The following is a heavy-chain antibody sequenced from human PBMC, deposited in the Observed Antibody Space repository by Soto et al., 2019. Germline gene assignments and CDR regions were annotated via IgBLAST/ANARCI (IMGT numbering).Heavy chain of an antibody. D-gene: IGHD3-10*01. J-gene: IGHJ4*02. CDR3: ARPMNYNDYLDY. Sequence: GASVKVSCKASGYIFTSYSMHWVRQAPGQRLEWMGWIHGNDGSTKYSQTFQGRVTFTRDTSASTDYMELVSLRPDDTAVYYCARPMNYNDYLDYWGQGTLVTVSS. CDR2: IHGNDGST. V-gene: IGHV1-3*01. CDR1: GYIFTSYS.